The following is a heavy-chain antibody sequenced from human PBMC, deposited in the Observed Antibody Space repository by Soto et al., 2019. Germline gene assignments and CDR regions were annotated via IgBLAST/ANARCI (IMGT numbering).Heavy chain of an antibody. D-gene: IGHD6-19*01. CDR1: GFTFSSYI. J-gene: IGHJ5*02. V-gene: IGHV3-21*01. CDR3: ARGGGSGSWGVANCLDH. Sequence: GGSLRLSCSSSGFTFSSYIMNWVRQAPGKGLEWVSSISSSSSYIYYADSVKGRFTISRDNSKNSLYLQMNSLRAEDTAVYYCARGGGSGSWGVANCLDHWGQRTLVTVSS. CDR2: ISSSSSYI.